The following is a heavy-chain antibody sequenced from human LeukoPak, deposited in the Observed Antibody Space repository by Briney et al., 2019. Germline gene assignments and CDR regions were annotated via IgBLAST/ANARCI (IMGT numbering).Heavy chain of an antibody. CDR3: ARSNIVTGYGGGSDLYNWFDP. Sequence: ASVKVSCKASGYTFTSYGISWVRQAPGQGLEWMGWISAYNGNTNYAQKLRGRVTMTTDTSTSTAYMELRSLRSDDTAVYYCARSNIVTGYGGGSDLYNWFDPWGQGTLVTVSS. CDR2: ISAYNGNT. J-gene: IGHJ5*02. V-gene: IGHV1-18*01. D-gene: IGHD3-9*01. CDR1: GYTFTSYG.